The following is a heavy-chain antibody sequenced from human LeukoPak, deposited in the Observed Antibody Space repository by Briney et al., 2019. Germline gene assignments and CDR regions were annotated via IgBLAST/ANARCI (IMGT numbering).Heavy chain of an antibody. J-gene: IGHJ4*02. CDR3: ARGATAWVHFDS. V-gene: IGHV4-59*01. CDR2: IYNSGST. D-gene: IGHD1-26*01. CDR1: GGSISSSY. Sequence: SETLSLTCTVSGGSISSSYWSWIRQPPGKGLEWIGYIYNSGSTSYNPSLKSRVTISLDTSKNQFSLRLSSVTAADTAVYYCARGATAWVHFDSWGLGTLVTVSS.